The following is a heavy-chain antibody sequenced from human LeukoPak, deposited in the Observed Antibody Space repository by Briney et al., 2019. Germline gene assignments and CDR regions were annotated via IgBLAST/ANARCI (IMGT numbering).Heavy chain of an antibody. CDR1: GFTFSSYA. V-gene: IGHV3-23*01. CDR2: ISGSGGST. Sequence: GGSLRLSCAASGFTFSSYAMSWVRQAPGKGLEWVSAISGSGGSTYYADSVKGRFTISRDNSKNTLYLQMNSLRAEDTAVYYCARGIVVVPAAGAFDIWGQGTMVTVSS. CDR3: ARGIVVVPAAGAFDI. J-gene: IGHJ3*02. D-gene: IGHD2-2*01.